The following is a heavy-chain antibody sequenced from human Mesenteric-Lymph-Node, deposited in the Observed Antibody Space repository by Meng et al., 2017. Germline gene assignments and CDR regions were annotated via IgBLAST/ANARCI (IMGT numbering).Heavy chain of an antibody. V-gene: IGHV3-30*04. CDR1: GFTFSSYA. CDR3: ARGQYYYGSGSYHNFDY. Sequence: GGSLRLSCAASGFTFSSYAMHWVRQAPGKGLEWVAVISYDGSNKYYADSVKGRFTISRDNSKNTLYLQMNSLRAEDTAVYYCARGQYYYGSGSYHNFDYWGQGTLVTVSS. D-gene: IGHD3-10*01. CDR2: ISYDGSNK. J-gene: IGHJ4*02.